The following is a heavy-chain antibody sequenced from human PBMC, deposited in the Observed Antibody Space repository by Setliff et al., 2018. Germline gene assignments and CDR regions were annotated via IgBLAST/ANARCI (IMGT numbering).Heavy chain of an antibody. CDR1: GLTFRNFG. D-gene: IGHD6-19*01. J-gene: IGHJ4*02. V-gene: IGHV3-48*01. Sequence: GGSLRLSCVVSGLTFRNFGMTWVRQAPGKGLEWLSKISSGSSTIYYADSVKGRFTISRDNAQNSLYLQMNNLRPEDTAVYSCARARSSGWEEPDYWGQGTLVTVSS. CDR2: ISSGSSTI. CDR3: ARARSSGWEEPDY.